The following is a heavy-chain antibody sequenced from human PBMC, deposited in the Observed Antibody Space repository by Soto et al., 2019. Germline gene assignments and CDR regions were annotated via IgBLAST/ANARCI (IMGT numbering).Heavy chain of an antibody. CDR1: GFTFSTYW. CDR3: ANYFGPGLGRFDY. V-gene: IGHV3-23*01. J-gene: IGHJ4*02. CDR2: ISGSAGTT. D-gene: IGHD1-1*01. Sequence: GGSLRLSCAASGFTFSTYWMHWVRQAPEKGLEWVSAISGSAGTTYYADSVKGRFTVSRDNSKNTLYLQMNSLRANDTAVYYCANYFGPGLGRFDYWGPGTLVTVSS.